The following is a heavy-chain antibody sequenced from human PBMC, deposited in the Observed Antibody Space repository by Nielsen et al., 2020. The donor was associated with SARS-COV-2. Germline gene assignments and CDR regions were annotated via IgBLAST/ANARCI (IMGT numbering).Heavy chain of an antibody. CDR2: IKQDGSEK. D-gene: IGHD6-13*01. V-gene: IGHV3-7*03. CDR1: GFTFSSYW. Sequence: GGSLRLSCAASGFTFSSYWMSWVRQAPGKGLEWVANIKQDGSEKYYVDSVKGRFTISRDNAKNSLYLQMNSLRAEDTAVYYCAREGQQLGREVYYYYMDVWGKGTTVTVSS. J-gene: IGHJ6*03. CDR3: AREGQQLGREVYYYYMDV.